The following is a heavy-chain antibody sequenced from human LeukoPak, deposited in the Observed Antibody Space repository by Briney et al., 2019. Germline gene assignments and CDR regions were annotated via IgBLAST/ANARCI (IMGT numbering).Heavy chain of an antibody. CDR3: ARVGFLEWLSTYYYYYMDV. CDR2: INTNTGNP. Sequence: ASVKVSCKASGYTFTSYAMNWVRQAPGQGLEWMGWINTNTGNPTYAQGFTGRFVFSLDTSVSTAYLQISSLKAEDTAVYYCARVGFLEWLSTYYYYYMDVWGKGTTVTVSS. J-gene: IGHJ6*03. CDR1: GYTFTSYA. D-gene: IGHD3-3*01. V-gene: IGHV7-4-1*02.